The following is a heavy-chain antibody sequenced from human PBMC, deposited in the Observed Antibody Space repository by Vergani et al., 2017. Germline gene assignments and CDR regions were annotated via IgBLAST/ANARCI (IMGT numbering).Heavy chain of an antibody. CDR3: ASGYYDSSATDAFDI. J-gene: IGHJ3*02. D-gene: IGHD3-22*01. CDR1: GGTFSSYT. CDR2: TIPILGIA. Sequence: QVQLVQSGAEVKKPGSSVKVSCKASGGTFSSYTISWVRQAPGQGLEWMGRTIPILGIANYAQKFQGRVTITADKSTSTAYMELSSLRSEDTAVYYCASGYYDSSATDAFDIWGQGTMVTVSS. V-gene: IGHV1-69*02.